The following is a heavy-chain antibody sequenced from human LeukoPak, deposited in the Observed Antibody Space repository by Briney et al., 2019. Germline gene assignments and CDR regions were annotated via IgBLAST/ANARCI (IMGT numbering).Heavy chain of an antibody. Sequence: GGSLRLSCAASGFTFSSYAMSWVRQAPGKGLEWVSAISGSGGSTYYADSVKGRFTISRDNSKNTLYLQMNSLRAEDTAVYYCATTPTVTTGSPDYWGQGTLVTVSS. CDR2: ISGSGGST. J-gene: IGHJ4*02. V-gene: IGHV3-23*01. CDR1: GFTFSSYA. D-gene: IGHD4-17*01. CDR3: ATTPTVTTGSPDY.